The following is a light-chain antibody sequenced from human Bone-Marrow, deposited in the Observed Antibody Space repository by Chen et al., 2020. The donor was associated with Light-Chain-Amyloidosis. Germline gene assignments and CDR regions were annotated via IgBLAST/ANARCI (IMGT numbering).Light chain of an antibody. CDR3: QSAESSGTYEVI. CDR2: RDT. V-gene: IGLV3-25*03. J-gene: IGLJ2*01. Sequence: SYELTQPPSVSVSPGQTARITCSGDALPTKYAYWYQQKPGQAPVLVIHRDTERPSGISERCSGSSSGTTATLTISGVQAEDEADYHCQSAESSGTYEVIFGGGTKLTVL. CDR1: ALPTKY.